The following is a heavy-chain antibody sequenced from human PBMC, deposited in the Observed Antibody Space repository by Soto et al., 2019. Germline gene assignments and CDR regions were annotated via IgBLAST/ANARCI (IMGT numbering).Heavy chain of an antibody. CDR3: ARRRYCGYDCYHKHYYGMDV. Sequence: QVRLVQSGAEVKKSGSSVKVSCMASGGTFSSYTVNWLRQAPGRGLEWMGRVIPVLTTTDYAQKFRGRVTITADKSANAVYMELTSLRSEDTGIYYCARRRYCGYDCYHKHYYGMDVWGQGTTVTVAS. D-gene: IGHD2-21*02. J-gene: IGHJ6*02. CDR1: GGTFSSYT. V-gene: IGHV1-69*08. CDR2: VIPVLTTT.